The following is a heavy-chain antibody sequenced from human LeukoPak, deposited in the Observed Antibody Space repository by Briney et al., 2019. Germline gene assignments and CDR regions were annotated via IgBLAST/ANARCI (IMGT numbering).Heavy chain of an antibody. V-gene: IGHV3-23*01. CDR2: ISGSGGST. CDR3: AKKYYYDSSGYYRENDY. CDR1: GFTFSSYA. J-gene: IGHJ4*02. D-gene: IGHD3-22*01. Sequence: PGGSLRLSCAASGFTFSSYAMSWVRQAPGKGLEWVSAISGSGGSTYYADSVKGRFTISRDNSKNTLYLQMNNLRAEDTAVYYCAKKYYYDSSGYYRENDYWGQGTLVTVSS.